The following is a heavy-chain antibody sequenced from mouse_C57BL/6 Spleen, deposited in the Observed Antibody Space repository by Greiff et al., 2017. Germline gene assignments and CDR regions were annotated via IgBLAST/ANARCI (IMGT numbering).Heavy chain of an antibody. Sequence: VQLQQSGPELVKPGASVKLSCKASGYTFTSYDINWVKQRPGQGLEWIGWIYPRDGSTKYHEKFKGKATVTVDTSSSTSDMELHSRTSEDSAVDFWARYGSSYGAMDYWGEGTSVTVSS. CDR1: GYTFTSYD. J-gene: IGHJ4*01. V-gene: IGHV1-85*01. CDR2: IYPRDGST. CDR3: ARYGSSYGAMDY. D-gene: IGHD1-1*01.